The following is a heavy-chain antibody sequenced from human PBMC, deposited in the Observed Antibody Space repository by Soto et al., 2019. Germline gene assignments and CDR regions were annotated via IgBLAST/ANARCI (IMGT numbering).Heavy chain of an antibody. CDR3: ARSAGSITMIVVVSDYYYYGMDV. D-gene: IGHD3-22*01. Sequence: SVKVSCKASGGTFSSYAISWVRQAPGQGLEWMGGIIPIFGTANYAQKFQGRVTITADKSTSTAYMELSSLRSEDTAVYYCARSAGSITMIVVVSDYYYYGMDVWGQGTTVTVSS. CDR1: GGTFSSYA. V-gene: IGHV1-69*06. J-gene: IGHJ6*02. CDR2: IIPIFGTA.